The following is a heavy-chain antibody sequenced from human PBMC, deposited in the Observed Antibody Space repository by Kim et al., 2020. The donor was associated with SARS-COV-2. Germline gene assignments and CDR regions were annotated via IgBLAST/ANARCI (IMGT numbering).Heavy chain of an antibody. CDR3: ARGLVRRCGVDV. V-gene: IGHV3-21*01. CDR1: GFTFSSYS. D-gene: IGHD3-16*01. J-gene: IGHJ6*02. CDR2: SRSSCNYI. Sequence: GGSLRLSCAASGFTFSSYSMTWVRQAPGKGLEWVSSSRSSCNYIYYADSVKGRFTISRDNAKNSLYLHMNSLRAEDTAVYYCARGLVRRCGVDVWGQGTTVTVSS.